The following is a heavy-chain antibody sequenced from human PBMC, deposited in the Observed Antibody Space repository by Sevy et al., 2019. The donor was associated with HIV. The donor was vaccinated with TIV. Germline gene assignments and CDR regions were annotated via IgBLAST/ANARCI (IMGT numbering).Heavy chain of an antibody. CDR1: GGSFSGYY. J-gene: IGHJ4*02. Sequence: SETLSLTCAVYGGSFSGYYWSWIRQHPGKGLEWIGEINHSGSTNYNPSLKSRVTISVDTSKNQFSLKLSSVTAADTAVYYCARLHCSGGSCYPQYFDYWGQGTLVTVSS. CDR2: INHSGST. D-gene: IGHD2-15*01. V-gene: IGHV4-34*01. CDR3: ARLHCSGGSCYPQYFDY.